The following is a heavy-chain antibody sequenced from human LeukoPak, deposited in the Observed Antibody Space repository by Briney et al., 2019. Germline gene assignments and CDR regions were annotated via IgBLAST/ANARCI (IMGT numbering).Heavy chain of an antibody. CDR3: ARSGYFAWKTNGNWFDP. CDR1: GVSISSYY. CDR2: IYYIGST. Sequence: PSETLSLTCTVFGVSISSYYWSWIRQPPGKGLEWIGYIYYIGSTNYTPPPKSRVTISVDTSKNQFSLKLSSVTAAATAVYYWARSGYFAWKTNGNWFDPWGQGTLVTVSS. J-gene: IGHJ5*02. V-gene: IGHV4-59*12. D-gene: IGHD3-9*01.